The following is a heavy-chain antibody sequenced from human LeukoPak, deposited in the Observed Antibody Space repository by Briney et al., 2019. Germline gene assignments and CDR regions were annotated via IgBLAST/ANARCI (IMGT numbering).Heavy chain of an antibody. V-gene: IGHV3-48*04. J-gene: IGHJ4*02. Sequence: GGTLRLSCAASGFTFSSYGMSWVRQAPGKGLEWVSYISSSGSTIYYADSVKGRFTISRDNAKNSLYLQMNSLRAEDTAVYYCAKDYYDSSGYYTYYFDYWGQGTLVTVSS. CDR3: AKDYYDSSGYYTYYFDY. CDR2: ISSSGSTI. CDR1: GFTFSSYG. D-gene: IGHD3-22*01.